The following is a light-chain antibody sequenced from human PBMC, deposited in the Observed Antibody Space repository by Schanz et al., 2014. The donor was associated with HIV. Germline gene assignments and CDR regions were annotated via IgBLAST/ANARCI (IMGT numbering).Light chain of an antibody. CDR3: QQYGSSPRT. Sequence: ETVLTQSPGSLSLSPGERATLSCRASQSISNTYLAWYQQKPGQAPRLLLYGASRRATGIPDRFSGSGSGTDFTLTISRLEPEDFAVYYCQQYGSSPRTFGGGTKVEIK. V-gene: IGKV3-20*01. CDR2: GAS. J-gene: IGKJ4*01. CDR1: QSISNTY.